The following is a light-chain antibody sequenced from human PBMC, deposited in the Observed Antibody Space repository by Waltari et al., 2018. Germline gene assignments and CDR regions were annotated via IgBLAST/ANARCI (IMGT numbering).Light chain of an antibody. CDR2: ATS. CDR1: ENIGSY. V-gene: IGKV1-39*01. CDR3: QHTFEAPYS. J-gene: IGKJ2*01. Sequence: DIQMTQSPSSLSASIGDRVTITCRASENIGSYLNWYQQGTGEAPKILIYATSTLKSEVPARVSGSGSRREFTLTINSLQPEDFATYYCQHTFEAPYSFGQGTKLESK.